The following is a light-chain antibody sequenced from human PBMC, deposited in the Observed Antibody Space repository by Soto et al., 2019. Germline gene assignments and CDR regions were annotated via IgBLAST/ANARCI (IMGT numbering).Light chain of an antibody. J-gene: IGKJ5*01. V-gene: IGKV3-11*01. CDR2: DAS. CDR1: QSVSSY. Sequence: EIVLTQSPSTLSLSPGERATLSCRASQSVSSYLAWYQQKPGQAPRLLIYDASNRATGIPARFSGSGSGTDFTLTINSLEPEDFAVYYCQQRSNWPSITFGQGTRLAI. CDR3: QQRSNWPSIT.